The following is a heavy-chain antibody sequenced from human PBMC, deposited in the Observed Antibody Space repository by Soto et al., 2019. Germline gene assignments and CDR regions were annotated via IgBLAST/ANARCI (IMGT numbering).Heavy chain of an antibody. CDR3: SKGRTRPLRLVSFGDNGFDV. J-gene: IGHJ3*01. Sequence: EVQLVESGGGLVQPGRSLRLSCAASEFTFEDYAMHWVRQAPGKGLEWVSGLSWNSATLVYADSVKGRFNISRDNAKNSLFPQMNTLRDEDTALYLCSKGRTRPLRLVSFGDNGFDVWGQGTKVTVSS. D-gene: IGHD3-10*01. V-gene: IGHV3-9*01. CDR2: LSWNSATL. CDR1: EFTFEDYA.